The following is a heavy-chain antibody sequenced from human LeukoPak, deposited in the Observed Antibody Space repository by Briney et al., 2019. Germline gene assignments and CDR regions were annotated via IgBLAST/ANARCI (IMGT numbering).Heavy chain of an antibody. Sequence: GGSLRLPCEASGFIFPDYYMSWVRQAPGKGLEWVSVIYRGGTTYYAESVKGRFTISRDNSKNTLYLQMNSLRGEDTAVCFCVSEATYCGGDCYGYWGQGTLVTVSS. D-gene: IGHD2-21*02. CDR2: IYRGGTT. V-gene: IGHV3-53*01. J-gene: IGHJ4*02. CDR3: VSEATYCGGDCYGY. CDR1: GFIFPDYY.